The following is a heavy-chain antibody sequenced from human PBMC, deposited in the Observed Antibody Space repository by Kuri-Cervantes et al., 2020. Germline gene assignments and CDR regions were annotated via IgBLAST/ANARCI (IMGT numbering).Heavy chain of an antibody. CDR1: GGSISSSSYY. V-gene: IGHV4-39*07. CDR2: IYYSGST. Sequence: SETLSLTCTVSGGSISSSSYYWGWIRQPPGKGLEWIGSIYYSGSTNYNPSLKSRVTISVDTSKNQFSLKLSSVTAADTAVYYCARDGGYATRSWFDPWGQGTLVTVSS. J-gene: IGHJ5*02. CDR3: ARDGGYATRSWFDP. D-gene: IGHD2-8*01.